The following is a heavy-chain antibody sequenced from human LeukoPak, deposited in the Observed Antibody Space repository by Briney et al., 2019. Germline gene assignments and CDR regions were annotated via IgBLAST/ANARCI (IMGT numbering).Heavy chain of an antibody. CDR3: AAYYDFWSGTFDY. V-gene: IGHV3-33*01. CDR2: IWYDGSNK. J-gene: IGHJ4*02. Sequence: GGSLRLSCAASGFTFSSYGMHWVRRAPGKGLEWVAVIWYDGSNKYYADSVKGRFTISRDDSKNTLYLQMNSLRAEDTAVYYCAAYYDFWSGTFDYWGQGTLVTVSS. D-gene: IGHD3-3*01. CDR1: GFTFSSYG.